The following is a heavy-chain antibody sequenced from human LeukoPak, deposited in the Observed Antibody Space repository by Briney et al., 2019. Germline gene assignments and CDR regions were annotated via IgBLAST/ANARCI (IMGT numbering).Heavy chain of an antibody. Sequence: PGGSLRLSCAASGFTFSSYAMSWVRQAPGKGLEWVSAISGSGGSTYYADSVKGRFTISRDNSKNTLYLQMNSLRAEDTAVYYCAKVPLDIVVVFHWFDPWGQGTLVTVSS. D-gene: IGHD2-15*01. V-gene: IGHV3-23*01. CDR2: ISGSGGST. CDR1: GFTFSSYA. J-gene: IGHJ5*02. CDR3: AKVPLDIVVVFHWFDP.